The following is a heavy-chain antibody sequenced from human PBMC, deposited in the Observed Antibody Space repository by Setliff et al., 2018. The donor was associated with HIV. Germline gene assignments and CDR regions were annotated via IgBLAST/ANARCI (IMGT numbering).Heavy chain of an antibody. CDR2: IYYSGST. CDR1: GGSISSGGYY. CDR3: ARGGASGYYYYMDV. D-gene: IGHD3-16*01. Sequence: SETLSLTCTVSGGSISSGGYYWSWIRQHPGKGLEWIGYIYYSGSTYYNPSLKSRVTISVDTSKNQFSLKLSSVTAADTAVYYCARGGASGYYYYMDVWGKGTTVTVSS. J-gene: IGHJ6*03. V-gene: IGHV4-31*02.